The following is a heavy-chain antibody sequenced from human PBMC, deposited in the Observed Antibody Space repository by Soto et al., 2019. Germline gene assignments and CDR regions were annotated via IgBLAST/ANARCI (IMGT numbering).Heavy chain of an antibody. CDR2: FDPEDGET. J-gene: IGHJ6*02. CDR3: ATPVQQWLVLTYDYYYYGMDV. D-gene: IGHD6-19*01. CDR1: GYTLTELS. Sequence: ASVKVSCKVSGYTLTELSMHWVRQAPGKGLEWMGGFDPEDGETIYAQKFQGRVTMTEDTSTDTAYMELSSLRSEDTAVYYCATPVQQWLVLTYDYYYYGMDVWGQGTTVTVSS. V-gene: IGHV1-24*01.